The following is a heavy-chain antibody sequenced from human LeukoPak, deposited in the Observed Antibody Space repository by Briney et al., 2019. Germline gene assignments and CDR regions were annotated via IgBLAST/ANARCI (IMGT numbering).Heavy chain of an antibody. CDR3: ARGSKTAGSIYSFDY. CDR1: GFTFSSYG. V-gene: IGHV3-23*01. Sequence: GGSLRLSCAASGFTFSSYGMSWVRQAPGKGPEWVSGISVSVDSTYYADSVKGRFTISRDNSKNTVYLQMNSLRAEDAAVYYCARGSKTAGSIYSFDYWGQGTLVTVSS. CDR2: ISVSVDST. D-gene: IGHD6-13*01. J-gene: IGHJ4*02.